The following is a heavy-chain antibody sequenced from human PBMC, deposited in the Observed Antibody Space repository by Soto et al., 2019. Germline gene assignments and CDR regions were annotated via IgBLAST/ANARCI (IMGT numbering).Heavy chain of an antibody. J-gene: IGHJ6*02. CDR2: IYYSGST. CDR3: ARVIAVAGTGYYYGMDV. Sequence: PSETLSLTCTVSGGSISSYYWSWIRQPPGKGLEWIGYIYYSGSTNYNPSLKSRVTISVDTSKNQFSVKLSSVTAADTAVYYCARVIAVAGTGYYYGMDVWGQGTTVTVSS. V-gene: IGHV4-59*01. D-gene: IGHD6-19*01. CDR1: GGSISSYY.